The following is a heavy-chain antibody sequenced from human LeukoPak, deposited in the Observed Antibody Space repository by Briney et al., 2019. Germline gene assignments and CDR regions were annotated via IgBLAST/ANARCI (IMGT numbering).Heavy chain of an antibody. V-gene: IGHV4-34*01. D-gene: IGHD3-22*01. CDR3: ARRYYYDSSGLYYFDF. CDR1: GGSFSGYY. J-gene: IGHJ4*02. CDR2: INHSGST. Sequence: SETLSLTCAVYGGSFSGYYWSWIRQPPGKGLEWIGEINHSGSTNYNPSLKSRVTISVDTSKSQFSLKLSSVTDADTAVYYCARRYYYDSSGLYYFDFWGEGTLVTVSS.